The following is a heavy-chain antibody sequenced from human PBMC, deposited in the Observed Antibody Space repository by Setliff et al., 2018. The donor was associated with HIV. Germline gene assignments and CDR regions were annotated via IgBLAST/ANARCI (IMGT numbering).Heavy chain of an antibody. CDR1: GGTFSSFG. J-gene: IGHJ6*03. Sequence: SVKVSCKASGGTFSSFGISWVRQAPGQGLEWMGGIAPMFGTAKYAQKFQGRVTITADESTSTVYMEMSSLRSEDTAVYYCAASTEMVTFGYSYYYMDVWGKGTTVTVSS. V-gene: IGHV1-69*13. D-gene: IGHD3-16*01. CDR2: IAPMFGTA. CDR3: AASTEMVTFGYSYYYMDV.